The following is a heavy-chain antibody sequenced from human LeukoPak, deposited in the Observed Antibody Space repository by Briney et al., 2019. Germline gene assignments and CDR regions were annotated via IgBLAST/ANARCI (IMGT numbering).Heavy chain of an antibody. CDR2: IKQDESEK. CDR3: AREGRESAGFDY. J-gene: IGHJ4*02. V-gene: IGHV3-7*01. CDR1: GFTFSNYW. D-gene: IGHD6-13*01. Sequence: GGSLRLSCVASGFTFSNYWMSWVRQVPGKGLEWVANIKQDESEKNYVDSVKGRFTISRDNAKNSLYLQTSSLRGEDTAVYYCAREGRESAGFDYWGQGTLVTVSS.